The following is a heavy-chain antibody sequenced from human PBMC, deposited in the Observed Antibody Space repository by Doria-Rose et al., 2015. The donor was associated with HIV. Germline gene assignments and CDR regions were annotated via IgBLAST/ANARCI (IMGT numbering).Heavy chain of an antibody. CDR2: IFSDDER. D-gene: IGHD6-13*01. J-gene: IGHJ4*02. CDR1: GVSLSSPGMG. Sequence: SGPVLEKPTETITLTCTVSGVSLSSPGMGVSWIRQPPEKALEWLAHIFSDDERSYKTSLKSRLTISMGTSKSQVVLTMTDMDPVDTATYYCARIKSSRWYHKYYFDFCGQGSLVIVSA. CDR3: ARIKSSRWYHKYYFDF. V-gene: IGHV2-26*01.